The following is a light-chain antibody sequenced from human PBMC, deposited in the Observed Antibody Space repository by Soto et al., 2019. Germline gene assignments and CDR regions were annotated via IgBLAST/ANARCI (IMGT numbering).Light chain of an antibody. V-gene: IGKV3D-15*01. CDR2: GAS. J-gene: IGKJ3*01. CDR1: QSVSTK. Sequence: MVMTQSPATLSVSPGERATLSCRASQSVSTKLAWYQQKPGQAPRLHIYGASTRATGIPARFSGSGSGTDFTLTISSLQSEDFAVYYCQQYNNWPYTFGPGTRVDIK. CDR3: QQYNNWPYT.